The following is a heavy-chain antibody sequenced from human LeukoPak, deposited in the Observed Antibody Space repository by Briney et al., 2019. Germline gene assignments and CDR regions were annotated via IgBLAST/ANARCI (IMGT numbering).Heavy chain of an antibody. V-gene: IGHV3-53*01. Sequence: GGSLRLSCAASGFTVSNKYMTWVRQAPGKGLEWVSLIYSDGRTYYADSVKGRFTISRDNAKNSLFLQMDSLRAEDTAVYYCVRASYYYDTSGSPRGWFDPWGQGTLVTVSS. CDR2: IYSDGRT. CDR1: GFTVSNKY. CDR3: VRASYYYDTSGSPRGWFDP. J-gene: IGHJ5*02. D-gene: IGHD3-22*01.